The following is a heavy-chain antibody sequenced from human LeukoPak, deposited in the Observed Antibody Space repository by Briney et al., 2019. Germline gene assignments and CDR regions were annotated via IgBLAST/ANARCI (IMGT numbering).Heavy chain of an antibody. Sequence: PSETLSLTCTVSGGSISTYYWSWVRQPAGKGLDWIGRIYTSGGTNYNPSLKSRVTMSVDTSKNQFSLKLSSVTAADTAVYFCARGLAFSSSWVFDYWGQGTLVTVSS. J-gene: IGHJ4*02. CDR1: GGSISTYY. CDR2: IYTSGGT. V-gene: IGHV4-4*07. CDR3: ARGLAFSSSWVFDY. D-gene: IGHD6-13*01.